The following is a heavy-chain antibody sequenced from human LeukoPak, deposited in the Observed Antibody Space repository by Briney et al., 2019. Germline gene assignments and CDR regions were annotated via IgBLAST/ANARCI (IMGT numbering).Heavy chain of an antibody. Sequence: ASVKVSCKASGYTFTGYYMHWVRQAPGQGLEWMGWINPNSGGTNYAQKFQGRVTMTRNTSISTAYMELSSLRSEDTAVYYCARGVRETAARPRYYYYYMDVWGKGTTVTVSS. CDR2: INPNSGGT. CDR3: ARGVRETAARPRYYYYYMDV. V-gene: IGHV1-2*02. CDR1: GYTFTGYY. D-gene: IGHD6-6*01. J-gene: IGHJ6*03.